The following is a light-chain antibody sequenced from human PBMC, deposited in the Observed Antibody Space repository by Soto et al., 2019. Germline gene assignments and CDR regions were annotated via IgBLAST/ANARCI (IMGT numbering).Light chain of an antibody. CDR3: QQYANSPIT. CDR1: QPVSSNF. Sequence: ELVLTQSPGPLSLSPGESAALSCRASQPVSSNFFAWYQQKPGQAPRLLIYGVSSRASGIPDRFFGSGSGTDVTLTINRLEPEDFAVYYCQQYANSPITFGQGTRLEIK. V-gene: IGKV3-20*01. J-gene: IGKJ5*01. CDR2: GVS.